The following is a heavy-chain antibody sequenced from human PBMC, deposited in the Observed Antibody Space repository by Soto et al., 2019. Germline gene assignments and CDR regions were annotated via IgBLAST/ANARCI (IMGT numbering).Heavy chain of an antibody. CDR1: GFNFGEAW. Sequence: PGESLPISCEGSGFNFGEAWMGRVRQMTDKGLEWVGIIHPGDSDTQYSPSFHGHVTISADKSISTMYLQWDSLRASDSGIYYFAKRAWTRHDLRSLHWFDPWGQGTRVT. CDR2: IHPGDSDT. D-gene: IGHD1-1*01. V-gene: IGHV5-51*01. CDR3: AKRAWTRHDLRSLHWFDP. J-gene: IGHJ5*02.